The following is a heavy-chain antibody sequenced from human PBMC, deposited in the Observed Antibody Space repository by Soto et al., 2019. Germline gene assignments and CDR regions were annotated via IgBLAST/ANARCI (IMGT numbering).Heavy chain of an antibody. D-gene: IGHD3-9*01. CDR2: IYYSGST. Sequence: SETLSLTCTVSGGSISSSSYYWGWFRQPPGKGLEWIGSIYYSGSTYYNPSLKSRVTISVDTSKNQFSLKLSSVTAADTAVYYCARNPRYYDILTGYNYYYYYMDVWGKGTTVTVSS. CDR3: ARNPRYYDILTGYNYYYYYMDV. CDR1: GGSISSSSYY. V-gene: IGHV4-39*01. J-gene: IGHJ6*03.